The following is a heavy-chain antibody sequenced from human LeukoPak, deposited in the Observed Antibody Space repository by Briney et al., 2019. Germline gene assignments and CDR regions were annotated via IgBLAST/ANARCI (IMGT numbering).Heavy chain of an antibody. CDR2: IYYSGSA. CDR3: ARDSPACSGGSCYYSWFDP. D-gene: IGHD2-15*01. CDR1: GGSLNNHY. Sequence: NPSETLSLTCTVSGGSLNNHYWSWIRQSPGRGLEWIAYIYYSGSANYNPSLKSRVTISVDTSKNQFSLKLSSVTAADTAIYFCARDSPACSGGSCYYSWFDPWGQGTLVTVSS. J-gene: IGHJ5*02. V-gene: IGHV4-59*11.